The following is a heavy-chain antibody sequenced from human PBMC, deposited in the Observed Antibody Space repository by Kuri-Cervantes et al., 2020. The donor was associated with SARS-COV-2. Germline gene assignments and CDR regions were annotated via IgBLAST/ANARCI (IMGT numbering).Heavy chain of an antibody. V-gene: IGHV3-21*01. J-gene: IGHJ5*02. CDR3: AKDAEQWLVPERNWFDP. D-gene: IGHD6-19*01. CDR2: ISSSSSYI. Sequence: GESLKISYAASGFTFSSYSMNWVRQAPGKGLEWVSSISSSSSYIYYADSVKGRFTISRDNAKNSLYLQMNSLRAEDTAVYYCAKDAEQWLVPERNWFDPWGQGTLVTVSS. CDR1: GFTFSSYS.